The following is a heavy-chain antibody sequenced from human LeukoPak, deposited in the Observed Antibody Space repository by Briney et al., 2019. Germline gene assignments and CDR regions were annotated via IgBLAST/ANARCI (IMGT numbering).Heavy chain of an antibody. V-gene: IGHV3-23*01. CDR1: GFTFRSFA. D-gene: IGHD6-13*01. CDR3: AREAAP. J-gene: IGHJ4*02. CDR2: ISDGGASGGST. Sequence: PGGSLRLSCTAFGFTFRSFAMSWVRQAPGKGLEWVSGISDGGASGGSTNYADSVKGRFTISRDNAKNSLYLQMNSLRAEDTAVYYCAREAAPWGQGTLVTVSS.